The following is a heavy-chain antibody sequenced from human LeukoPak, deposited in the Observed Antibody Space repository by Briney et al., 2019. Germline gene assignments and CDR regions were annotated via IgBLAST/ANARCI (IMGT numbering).Heavy chain of an antibody. CDR2: INHSGST. J-gene: IGHJ6*03. CDR1: GGSFSGYY. D-gene: IGHD2-2*01. V-gene: IGHV4-34*01. Sequence: AETLSLTCAVYGGSFSGYYWIWIRQPPGKGLEWIGEINHSGSTNYNPPLKSRVTISVDTSKNQFSLTLSSVTAADTAVYYCARVGVVVVPAARVYYYYYMDVWGKGTTVTVSS. CDR3: ARVGVVVVPAARVYYYYYMDV.